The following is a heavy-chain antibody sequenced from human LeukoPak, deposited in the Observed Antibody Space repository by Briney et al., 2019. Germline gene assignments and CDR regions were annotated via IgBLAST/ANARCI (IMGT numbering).Heavy chain of an antibody. CDR2: IYYSGST. J-gene: IGHJ3*02. CDR3: AVGIVEATTAFNI. CDR1: GGSISSYY. D-gene: IGHD1-26*01. Sequence: SETLSLTCTVSGGSISSYYWSWIRQPPGKGLEWIGYIYYSGSTNYNPSLKSRVTISVDTSKNQFSLKLSSVTAADTAVYYCAVGIVEATTAFNIWGQGTMVTVSS. V-gene: IGHV4-59*01.